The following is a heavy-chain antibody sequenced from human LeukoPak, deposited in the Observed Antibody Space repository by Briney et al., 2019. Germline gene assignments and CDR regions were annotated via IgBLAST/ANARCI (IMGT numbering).Heavy chain of an antibody. CDR3: AADSKTAESWFDP. Sequence: SVKVSCKASGFTFTSSAVQWVRQARGQRLEWIGWIVVGSGNTNYAQKFQERVTITRDMSTSTAYMELSSLRSEDTPVYYCAADSKTAESWFDPWGQGTLVTVSS. CDR1: GFTFTSSA. CDR2: IVVGSGNT. J-gene: IGHJ5*02. D-gene: IGHD6-19*01. V-gene: IGHV1-58*01.